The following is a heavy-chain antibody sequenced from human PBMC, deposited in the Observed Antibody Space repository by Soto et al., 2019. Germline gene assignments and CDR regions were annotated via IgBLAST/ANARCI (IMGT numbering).Heavy chain of an antibody. Sequence: GGSLRLSCTTPGFTFNNYGMSWHRQTPGKGLEWVANINEDGSQKYYVDSVEGRFTFSRDNAKTSLYLQMNSLRVEDTAVYYCTRVSRSHDREYWGQGTLVTVSS. V-gene: IGHV3-7*05. D-gene: IGHD3-22*01. CDR3: TRVSRSHDREY. CDR2: INEDGSQK. J-gene: IGHJ4*01. CDR1: GFTFNNYG.